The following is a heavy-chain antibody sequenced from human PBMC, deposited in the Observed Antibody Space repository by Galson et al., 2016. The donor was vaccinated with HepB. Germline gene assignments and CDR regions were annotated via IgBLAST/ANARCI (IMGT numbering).Heavy chain of an antibody. J-gene: IGHJ4*02. Sequence: SVKVSCKASGYTFTKYYMHWVRQAPGQGLQWLGIINPSGGSTAYAQTFQGRLNMTRDTSTSIVYMELSSLTSEDTAVYYCASSRTTSLYYFDYWGQGTLVTVSS. V-gene: IGHV1-46*01. CDR2: INPSGGST. CDR3: ASSRTTSLYYFDY. CDR1: GYTFTKYY. D-gene: IGHD2-2*01.